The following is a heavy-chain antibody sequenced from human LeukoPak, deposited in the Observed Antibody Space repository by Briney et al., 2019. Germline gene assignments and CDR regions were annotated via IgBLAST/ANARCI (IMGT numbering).Heavy chain of an antibody. J-gene: IGHJ4*02. V-gene: IGHV3-30*01. CDR1: GFTFSTYA. Sequence: AGGSLRLSCAASGFTFSTYAMHWVRQAPGKGLEWVAFISYDGTYKYYADSVEGRFTISRDTSKNTLYLQMNSLRTEDTAVYYCARGTDRGYSGYDYFDYWGQGTLVTVSS. CDR2: ISYDGTYK. CDR3: ARGTDRGYSGYDYFDY. D-gene: IGHD5-12*01.